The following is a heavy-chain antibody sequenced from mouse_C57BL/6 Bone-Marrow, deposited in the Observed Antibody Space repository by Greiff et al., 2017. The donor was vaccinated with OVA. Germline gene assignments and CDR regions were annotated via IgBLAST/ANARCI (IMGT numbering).Heavy chain of an antibody. D-gene: IGHD1-1*01. CDR3: ASPNYGSSPYAMDY. V-gene: IGHV1-19*01. Sequence: EVQLQQSGPVLVKPGASVKMSCKASGYTFTDYYMNWVKQSHGKSLEWIGVINPYNGGTSYNQKFKGKATLTVDKSSSTAYMELNSLTSEDSAVYYCASPNYGSSPYAMDYWGQGTSVTVSS. CDR1: GYTFTDYY. J-gene: IGHJ4*01. CDR2: INPYNGGT.